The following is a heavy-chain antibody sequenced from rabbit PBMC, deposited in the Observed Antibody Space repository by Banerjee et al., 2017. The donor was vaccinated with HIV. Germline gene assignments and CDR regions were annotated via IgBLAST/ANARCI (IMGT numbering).Heavy chain of an antibody. CDR1: GFSLSRYW. D-gene: IGHD1-1*01. Sequence: QEQLVESGGGLVQPEGSLTLTCTASGFSLSRYWICWVRQAPGKGLEWIGFIYAGSGSTDYASWVNGRFSISRENNQNTVYLQLNSLTAADTATYFCARYASSGDYYSAMDLWGPGTLVHRL. CDR3: ARYASSGDYYSAMDL. V-gene: IGHV1S47*01. J-gene: IGHJ6*01. CDR2: IYAGSGST.